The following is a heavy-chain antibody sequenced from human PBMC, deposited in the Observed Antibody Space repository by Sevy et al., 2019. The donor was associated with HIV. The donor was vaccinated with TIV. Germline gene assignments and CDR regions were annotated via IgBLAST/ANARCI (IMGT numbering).Heavy chain of an antibody. CDR3: AGENAWGRGYS. J-gene: IGHJ4*02. V-gene: IGHV4-59*08. Sequence: SETLSLTCTVSGGSITSLYWNWIRQPPGKGLEWIANIYYNGHINYNPSLKSRVTLSLDTYKNQFSLSRSSLTATDTAMYYCAGENAWGRGYSWGQGNLVTVSS. CDR2: IYYNGHI. CDR1: GGSITSLY. D-gene: IGHD1-26*01.